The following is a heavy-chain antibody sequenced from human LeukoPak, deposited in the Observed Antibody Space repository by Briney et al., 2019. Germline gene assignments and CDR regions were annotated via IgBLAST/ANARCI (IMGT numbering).Heavy chain of an antibody. Sequence: PSQTLSLTCTVSGGSISSGSYYWSWIRQPAGKGLEWIGRIYTSGSTNYNPSLKSRVTISVDTSKNQFSLKLSSVTAADTTVYYCARASWVTMIVVVITTGAYYFDYWGQGTLVTVSS. CDR3: ARASWVTMIVVVITTGAYYFDY. V-gene: IGHV4-61*02. D-gene: IGHD3-22*01. J-gene: IGHJ4*02. CDR1: GGSISSGSYY. CDR2: IYTSGST.